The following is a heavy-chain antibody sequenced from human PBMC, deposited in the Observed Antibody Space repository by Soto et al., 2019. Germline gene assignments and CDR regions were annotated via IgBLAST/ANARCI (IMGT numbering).Heavy chain of an antibody. D-gene: IGHD6-13*01. V-gene: IGHV5-51*01. J-gene: IGHJ6*02. CDR3: ATRAGSSSSYYYYGMDV. Sequence: LGESLKISCKGSGYSFTSYWIGWVRQMPGKGLEWMGIIYPGDSDTRHSPSFQGQVTISADKSISTAYLQWSSLKASDTAMYYCATRAGSSSSYYYYGMDVWGQGTTVTVSS. CDR2: IYPGDSDT. CDR1: GYSFTSYW.